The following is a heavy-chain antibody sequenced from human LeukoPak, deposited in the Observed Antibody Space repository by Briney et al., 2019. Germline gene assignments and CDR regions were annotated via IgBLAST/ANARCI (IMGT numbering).Heavy chain of an antibody. J-gene: IGHJ4*02. V-gene: IGHV3-30*02. D-gene: IGHD6-19*01. CDR1: GFTFSSYG. Sequence: GGSLRLSCAASGFTFSSYGMHWVRQAPGKGLEWVAFIRYDGSNKYYADSVKGRFTISRDNAKNSLYLQLNSLRPEDTGLYYCARDRGGWPDYWGQGTLVTVSS. CDR3: ARDRGGWPDY. CDR2: IRYDGSNK.